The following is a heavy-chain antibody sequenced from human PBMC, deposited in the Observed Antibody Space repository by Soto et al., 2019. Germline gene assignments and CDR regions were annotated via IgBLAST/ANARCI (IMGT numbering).Heavy chain of an antibody. CDR2: IYPYDSDT. Sequence: GESLKISCKGSGYIFDNYWIAWVRQMPGKGLEWMGIIYPYDSDTRYSPSFQGQVTISADKSITTAYLHWSSLKASDTAMYYCARRPTGNTGSYAFDFCGQGTMVTVSS. J-gene: IGHJ3*01. D-gene: IGHD1-7*01. V-gene: IGHV5-51*01. CDR3: ARRPTGNTGSYAFDF. CDR1: GYIFDNYW.